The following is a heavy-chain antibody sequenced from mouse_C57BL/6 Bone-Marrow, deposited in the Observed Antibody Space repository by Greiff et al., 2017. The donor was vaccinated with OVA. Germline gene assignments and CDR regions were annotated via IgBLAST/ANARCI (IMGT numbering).Heavy chain of an antibody. CDR3: SYYGSSYGYFDY. V-gene: IGHV1-19*01. Sequence: VQLKQSGPVLVKPGASVKMSCKASGYTFTDYYMNWVKQSHGKSLEWIGVINPYNGGTSYNQKFKGKATLTVDKSSSTAYMELNSLTSEDSAVYYCSYYGSSYGYFDYWGQGTTLTVSS. D-gene: IGHD1-1*01. CDR1: GYTFTDYY. CDR2: INPYNGGT. J-gene: IGHJ2*01.